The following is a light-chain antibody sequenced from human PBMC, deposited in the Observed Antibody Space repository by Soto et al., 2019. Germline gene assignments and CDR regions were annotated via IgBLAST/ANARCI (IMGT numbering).Light chain of an antibody. V-gene: IGLV1-40*01. CDR1: SSNLGAGYD. Sequence: QSVLTQPPSVSGAPGQRVTISCTGNSSNLGAGYDVHWYQQLPGAAPKLVIFGNRNRPSGVPERFSGSKSGNTASLTISGLQAEDEADYYCSSFTSRFTFVFGTGTKVTVL. CDR2: GNR. J-gene: IGLJ1*01. CDR3: SSFTSRFTFV.